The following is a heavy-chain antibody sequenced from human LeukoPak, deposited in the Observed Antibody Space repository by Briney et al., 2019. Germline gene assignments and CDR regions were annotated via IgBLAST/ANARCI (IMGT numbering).Heavy chain of an antibody. CDR2: INPSGGST. CDR3: AREGAYYDSSGYYLGGYYFDY. D-gene: IGHD3-22*01. V-gene: IGHV1-46*01. J-gene: IGHJ4*02. CDR1: GYTFTSYY. Sequence: ASVKVSCKASGYTFTSYYMHWVRQAPGQGLEWMGIINPSGGSTSHAQKFQGRVTMTRDTSTSTVYMELSSLRSEDTAVYYCAREGAYYDSSGYYLGGYYFDYWGQGTLVTVSS.